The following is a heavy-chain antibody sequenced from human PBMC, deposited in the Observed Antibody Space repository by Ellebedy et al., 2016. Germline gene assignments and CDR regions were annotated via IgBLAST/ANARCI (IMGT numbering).Heavy chain of an antibody. CDR2: IYHSGST. CDR3: ARAGGNGPSVPFDY. D-gene: IGHD4-23*01. J-gene: IGHJ4*02. CDR1: GYSISSGYY. V-gene: IGHV4-38-2*02. Sequence: GSLRLSXTVSGYSISSGYYWGWIRQPPGKGLEWIGSIYHSGSTYYNPSLKSRVAISVDTSKNQFSLKLSSVTAADTAVYYCARAGGNGPSVPFDYWGQGTLVTVSS.